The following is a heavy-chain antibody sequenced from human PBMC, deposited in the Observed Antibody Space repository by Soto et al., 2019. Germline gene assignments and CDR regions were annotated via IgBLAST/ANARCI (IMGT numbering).Heavy chain of an antibody. D-gene: IGHD6-19*01. J-gene: IGHJ4*02. CDR3: ASHNIAVAGQLFDY. V-gene: IGHV3-33*01. CDR1: GFTFSSYG. CDR2: IWYDGSNK. Sequence: QVQLVESGGGVVQPGRSLRLSCAASGFTFSSYGMHWVRQAPGKGLEWVAVIWYDGSNKYYADSVKGRFTSSRDNSKNPLYLQVNSLRAEDTAVYYCASHNIAVAGQLFDYWGQGTLVTVSS.